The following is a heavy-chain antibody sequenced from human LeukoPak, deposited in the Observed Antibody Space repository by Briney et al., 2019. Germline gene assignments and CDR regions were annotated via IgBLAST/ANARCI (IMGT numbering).Heavy chain of an antibody. D-gene: IGHD5-24*01. V-gene: IGHV3-23*01. CDR3: AKETVDMAARAFDY. CDR1: GFTFSRND. CDR2: VSSSGGRT. J-gene: IGHJ4*02. Sequence: PGGSLRLSCAASGFTFSRNDMSWVRQTPGKGLEWVSAVSSSGGRTFYAASVKGRFTISRDSSKDTLYLQMNSLRAEDTAVYYCAKETVDMAARAFDYWGQGTLVTVSS.